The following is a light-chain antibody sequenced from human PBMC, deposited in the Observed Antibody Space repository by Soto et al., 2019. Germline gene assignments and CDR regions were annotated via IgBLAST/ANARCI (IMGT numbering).Light chain of an antibody. V-gene: IGLV4-69*02. CDR1: SGHSSYA. CDR2: LNNDGSH. CDR3: QTWGPNWV. J-gene: IGLJ3*02. Sequence: QTVVTQSPSASASLGASVKLTCTLSSGHSSYAIAWHQQQSEKGPRYLMKLNNDGSHSKGDGIPDRFSGSSSGSERYLTISSLQSEDEADYYCQTWGPNWVFGGGTKLTVL.